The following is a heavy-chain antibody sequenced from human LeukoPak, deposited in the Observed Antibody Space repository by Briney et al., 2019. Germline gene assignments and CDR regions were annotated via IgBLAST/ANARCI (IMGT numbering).Heavy chain of an antibody. CDR3: AKSTAVRGVIFVRGYFDY. V-gene: IGHV3-66*01. J-gene: IGHJ4*02. CDR1: EFSVGSNY. CDR2: IYSGGST. Sequence: GGSLRLSCAASEFSVGSNYMTWVRQAPGKGLEWVSLIYSGGSTYYADSVKGRFTIPRDNSKNTLYLQMNSLRAEDTAVYYCAKSTAVRGVIFVRGYFDYWGQGTLVTVSS. D-gene: IGHD3-10*01.